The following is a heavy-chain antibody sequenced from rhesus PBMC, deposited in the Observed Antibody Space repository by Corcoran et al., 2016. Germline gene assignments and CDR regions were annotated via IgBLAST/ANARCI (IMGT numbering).Heavy chain of an antibody. CDR1: GYTFTNYN. V-gene: IGHV1-200*01. D-gene: IGHD2-21*01. Sequence: VQLVQSGAEVKKPGASVKLSCKASGYTFTNYNINWVRQAPGQGLDWMGRISTSNGSTGSEQKFQGRVTMTKDTSTSTAYMERSSLRSEDTAVYYCSRRCTGSGCYYNRFDVWGPGVLVTVSS. CDR2: ISTSNGST. J-gene: IGHJ5-1*01. CDR3: SRRCTGSGCYYNRFDV.